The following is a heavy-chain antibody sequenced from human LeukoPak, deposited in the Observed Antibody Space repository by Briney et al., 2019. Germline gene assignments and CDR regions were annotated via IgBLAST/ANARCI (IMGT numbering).Heavy chain of an antibody. D-gene: IGHD3-3*01. V-gene: IGHV3-74*01. CDR1: GFTFSSYW. Sequence: GGSLRLSCIASGFTFSSYWMHWVRQAPGKGPVWVSRISSDGSGTNYADSVRGRFTISRDNAKNTLYLQMNSLRAEDTAVYYCAPAYWSGYTNWGRGTLVTVSS. J-gene: IGHJ4*02. CDR2: ISSDGSGT. CDR3: APAYWSGYTN.